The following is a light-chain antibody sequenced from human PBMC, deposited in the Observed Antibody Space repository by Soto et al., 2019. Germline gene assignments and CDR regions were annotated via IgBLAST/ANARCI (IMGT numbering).Light chain of an antibody. CDR3: QQYQNWPPPT. J-gene: IGKJ4*01. CDR1: QSININ. V-gene: IGKV3D-15*01. Sequence: EVPMTQSPATLSVSPGERVTLSCRASQSININLAWYQQKPGQAPRVLIYGASSRASGITDRFSGSGSGTDFTLTISRLEHDDFAFYYCQQYQNWPPPTFGGGTRVEIK. CDR2: GAS.